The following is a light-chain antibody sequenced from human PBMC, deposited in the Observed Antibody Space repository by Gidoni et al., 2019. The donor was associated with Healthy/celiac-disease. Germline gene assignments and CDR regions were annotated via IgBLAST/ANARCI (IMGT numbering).Light chain of an antibody. CDR2: KAS. V-gene: IGKV1-5*03. Sequence: DIQMTQSPSTLSASVGDRVTITCRASQSISSWLACDQQKPGKAPKLLIYKASSLESGVPSRFSGSGSGTEFTLTISSLQPDDFATYYCQQYNSYSPWTFGQGTKVEI. CDR1: QSISSW. J-gene: IGKJ1*01. CDR3: QQYNSYSPWT.